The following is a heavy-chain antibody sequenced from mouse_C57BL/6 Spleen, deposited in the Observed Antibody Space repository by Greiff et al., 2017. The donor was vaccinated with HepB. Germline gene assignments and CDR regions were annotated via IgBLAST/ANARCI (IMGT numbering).Heavy chain of an antibody. CDR3: AREGVVAPYAMDY. V-gene: IGHV1-59*01. J-gene: IGHJ4*01. CDR1: GYTFTSYW. D-gene: IGHD1-1*01. CDR2: IDPSDSYT. Sequence: VQLQQPGAELVRPGTSVKLSCKASGYTFTSYWMHWVKQRPGQGLEWIGVIDPSDSYTNYNQKFKGKATLTVDTSSSTAYMQLSSLTSEDSAVYYCAREGVVAPYAMDYWGQGTSVTVSS.